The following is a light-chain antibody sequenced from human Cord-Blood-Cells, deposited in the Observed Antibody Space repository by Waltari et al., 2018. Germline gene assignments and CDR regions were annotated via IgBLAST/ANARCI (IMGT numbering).Light chain of an antibody. CDR3: QQYYSTPYT. CDR1: QSVLYSSNNKNY. Sequence: DIVMTQSPDSLAVSLGERATINCKSSQSVLYSSNNKNYLAWYQQKTGQPPKLLIDWAATRASGVPGRFSGSGSGTDFTLTISSLQAEDVAVYYCQQYYSTPYTFGQGTKLEIK. J-gene: IGKJ2*01. CDR2: WAA. V-gene: IGKV4-1*01.